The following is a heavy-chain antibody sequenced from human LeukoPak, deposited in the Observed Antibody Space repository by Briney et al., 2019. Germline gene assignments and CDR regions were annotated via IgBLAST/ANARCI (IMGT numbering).Heavy chain of an antibody. CDR2: ISGGGGST. CDR1: GFTFSSYA. D-gene: IGHD3-9*01. Sequence: QSGGSLRLSCAASGFTFSSYAMSWVRQSPGKGLEWVSAISGGGGSTYYAYYTDSVKGRFTISRDNSKNTLYLQMNSLRAEDTAVYFCAKFNDILTGYFDYWGQGTLVTVS. J-gene: IGHJ4*02. V-gene: IGHV3-23*01. CDR3: AKFNDILTGYFDY.